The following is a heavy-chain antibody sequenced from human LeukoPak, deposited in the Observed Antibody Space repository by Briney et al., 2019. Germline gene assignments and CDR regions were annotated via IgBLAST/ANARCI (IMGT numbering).Heavy chain of an antibody. CDR1: GFTSYSYW. Sequence: GGSLRLSCAASGFTSYSYWMHWVRQAPGKGLVWVSRINIDGSRIDYADSVKGRFTMSRDIAKNTLYLQMNSLRADDTAVYYCAREVGEVPGAMGVYYYYYMDVWGKGTTVTVSS. D-gene: IGHD2-2*01. CDR2: INIDGSRI. V-gene: IGHV3-74*01. J-gene: IGHJ6*03. CDR3: AREVGEVPGAMGVYYYYYMDV.